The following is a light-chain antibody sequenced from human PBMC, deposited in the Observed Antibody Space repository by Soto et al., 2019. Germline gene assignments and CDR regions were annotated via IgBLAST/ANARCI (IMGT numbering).Light chain of an antibody. CDR1: QGISSY. CDR3: QQRNSYPLFT. CDR2: AAS. Sequence: DIQLTQSPSFLSASVGDRVTITCRTSQGISSYLAWYQQKPGKAPKLLIYAASTLQSGVPSRFSGSGSGTEFTLTISSLQPEDFATDYCQQRNSYPLFTFGPGTKVDIK. J-gene: IGKJ3*01. V-gene: IGKV1-9*01.